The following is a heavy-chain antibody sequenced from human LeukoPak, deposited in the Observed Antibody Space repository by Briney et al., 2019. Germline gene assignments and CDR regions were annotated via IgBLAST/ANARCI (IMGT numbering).Heavy chain of an antibody. CDR1: GYTFTSYD. Sequence: ASVKVSCKASGYTFTSYDINWVRQATGQGLGWMGWMNPNSGNTGYAQKFQGRVTMTRNTSISTAYMELSSLRSEDTAVYYCAMGYDFWSGYNDWGQGTLVTVSS. J-gene: IGHJ4*02. V-gene: IGHV1-8*01. CDR3: AMGYDFWSGYND. D-gene: IGHD3-3*01. CDR2: MNPNSGNT.